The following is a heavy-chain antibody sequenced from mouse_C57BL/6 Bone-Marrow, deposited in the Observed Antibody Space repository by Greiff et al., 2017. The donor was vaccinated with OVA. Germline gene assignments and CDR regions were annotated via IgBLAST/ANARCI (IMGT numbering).Heavy chain of an antibody. J-gene: IGHJ3*01. CDR3: AREGASWFAY. V-gene: IGHV5-6*01. CDR2: ISSGGSYT. Sequence: EVKLVESGGDLVKPGGSLKLSCAASGFTFSSYGMSWVRQTPDKRLEWVATISSGGSYTYYPDSVKGRFTISRDNAKNTLYLQMSSLKSEDTAMYYCAREGASWFAYWGQGTLVTVSA. CDR1: GFTFSSYG.